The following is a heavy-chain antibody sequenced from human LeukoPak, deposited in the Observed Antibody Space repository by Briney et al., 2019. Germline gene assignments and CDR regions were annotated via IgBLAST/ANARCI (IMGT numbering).Heavy chain of an antibody. J-gene: IGHJ4*02. CDR3: ARGDYGDYLRFDY. CDR1: GGSIISTVFY. D-gene: IGHD4-17*01. CDR2: IYYSGST. V-gene: IGHV4-39*07. Sequence: PSETLSLTCTVSGGSIISTVFYWGWVRQPPGKGLEWIGTIYYSGSTYYNPSLKSRVAMSVDTSKNQFSLKLTSVTAADTAVYYCARGDYGDYLRFDYWGQGTLVTVSS.